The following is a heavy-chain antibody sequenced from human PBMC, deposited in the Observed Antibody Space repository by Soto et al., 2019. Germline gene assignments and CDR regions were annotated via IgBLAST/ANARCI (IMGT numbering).Heavy chain of an antibody. CDR2: IIPIFGTA. D-gene: IGHD2-2*01. V-gene: IGHV1-69*06. J-gene: IGHJ6*02. CDR1: GGTFSSYA. CDR3: ARGRVPAALYYYYYYGMDV. Sequence: GASVKVSCKASGGTFSSYAISWVRQAPGQGLEWMGGIIPIFGTANYAQKFQGRVTITADKSTSTAYMELSSLRSEDTAVYYCARGRVPAALYYYYYYGMDVWGQGTTATVSS.